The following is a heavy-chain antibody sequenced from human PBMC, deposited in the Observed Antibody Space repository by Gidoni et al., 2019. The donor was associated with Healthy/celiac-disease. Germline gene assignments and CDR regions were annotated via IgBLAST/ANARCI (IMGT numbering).Heavy chain of an antibody. CDR2: ISSSSSYI. D-gene: IGHD5-12*01. CDR3: ARDFLGYSGYDYRDY. V-gene: IGHV3-21*01. CDR1: GFTFSSYS. J-gene: IGHJ4*02. Sequence: EVQLVESGGGLVKPGGSLRLSCAASGFTFSSYSMNWVRQAPGKGLEWVSSISSSSSYIYYADSVKGRFTISRDNAKNSLYLQMNSLRAEDTAVYYCARDFLGYSGYDYRDYWGQGTLVTVSS.